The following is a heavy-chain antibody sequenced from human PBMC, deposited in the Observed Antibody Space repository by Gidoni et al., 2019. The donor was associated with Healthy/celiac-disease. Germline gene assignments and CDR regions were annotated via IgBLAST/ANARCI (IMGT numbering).Heavy chain of an antibody. Sequence: QVQLVQYGAAVKKTGASVKVSCKASGYTVTSYAMHWVRQAPGQRLEWMGWINAGNGNTKYSQKFQGRVTITRDTSASTAYMELSSLRSEDTAVYYCARGSVVQGVHFDYWGQGTLVTVSS. J-gene: IGHJ4*02. V-gene: IGHV1-3*01. CDR2: INAGNGNT. D-gene: IGHD3-10*01. CDR3: ARGSVVQGVHFDY. CDR1: GYTVTSYA.